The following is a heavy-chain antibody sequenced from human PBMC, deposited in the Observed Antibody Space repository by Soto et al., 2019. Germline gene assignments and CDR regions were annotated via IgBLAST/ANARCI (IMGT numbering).Heavy chain of an antibody. Sequence: QVQLVQSGAEVKELGASVKVSCQASGYSFTSLDINWMRQATGQGLEWMGWMSPGSGSAGYAQKFQGRVTMTRDTSRGTADMELSSLRSEDTAVYYCARGVDAGVDFWGQGTLVTV. CDR3: ARGVDAGVDF. CDR2: MSPGSGSA. CDR1: GYSFTSLD. V-gene: IGHV1-8*01. D-gene: IGHD3-10*01. J-gene: IGHJ4*02.